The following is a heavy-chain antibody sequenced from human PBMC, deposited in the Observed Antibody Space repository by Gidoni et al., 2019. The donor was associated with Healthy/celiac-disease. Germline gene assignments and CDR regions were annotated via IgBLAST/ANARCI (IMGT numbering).Heavy chain of an antibody. D-gene: IGHD2-2*01. V-gene: IGHV4-59*08. CDR1: GGSISSYY. CDR3: ARHRASSTSVCFDY. J-gene: IGHJ4*02. Sequence: QVQLQESGPGLVKPSETLSLTCTVPGGSISSYYWSWIRQPPGKGLEWIGYIYYSGSTNYNPSLKSRVTISVDTSKNQFSLKLSSVTAADTAVYYCARHRASSTSVCFDYWGQGTLVTVSS. CDR2: IYYSGST.